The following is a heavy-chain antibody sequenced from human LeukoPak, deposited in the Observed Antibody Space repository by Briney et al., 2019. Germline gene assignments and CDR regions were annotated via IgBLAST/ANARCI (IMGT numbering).Heavy chain of an antibody. Sequence: GGSLRLSCAASGFTFSSYAMSWVRQAPGKGLEWVSAISGSGGSTYYADSVKGRFTISRDNSKHTLYLQMNSLSAEDTAVYYWAKIRPPPITMFESANYWGQGTLVTVSS. CDR1: GFTFSSYA. CDR3: AKIRPPPITMFESANY. D-gene: IGHD3-10*02. CDR2: ISGSGGST. V-gene: IGHV3-23*01. J-gene: IGHJ4*02.